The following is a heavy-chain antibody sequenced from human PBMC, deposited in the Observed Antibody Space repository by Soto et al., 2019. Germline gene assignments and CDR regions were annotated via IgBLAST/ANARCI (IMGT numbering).Heavy chain of an antibody. J-gene: IGHJ4*02. CDR2: IYYSGST. V-gene: IGHV4-39*01. CDR1: GGSLSSSSYY. D-gene: IGHD6-19*01. Sequence: SQTKSLTNTVSGGSLSSSSYYWGWIHPPPGKGLEWIGSIYYSGSTYYNPSLKSRVTISVDTSKNQFSLKLSSVTAADTAVYYCARHGSGLLRSKGAVVAVAGHFDYWGQGTLVNVSS. CDR3: ARHGSGLLRSKGAVVAVAGHFDY.